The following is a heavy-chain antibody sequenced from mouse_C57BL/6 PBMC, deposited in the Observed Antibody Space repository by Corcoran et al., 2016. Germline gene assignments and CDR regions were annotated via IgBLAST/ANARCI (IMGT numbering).Heavy chain of an antibody. CDR2: INTYSGVP. CDR3: ARYPYDYDAGYYFDY. Sequence: QIQLVQSGPELKKPGETVKISCKASGYTFTTYGMSWVKQAPGKGLKWMGWINTYSGVPTYADDFKGRFAFSLETSASTAYLQINNLKNEETATYFCARYPYDYDAGYYFDYWGQGTTLTVSS. V-gene: IGHV9-3*01. D-gene: IGHD2-4*01. CDR1: GYTFTTYG. J-gene: IGHJ2*01.